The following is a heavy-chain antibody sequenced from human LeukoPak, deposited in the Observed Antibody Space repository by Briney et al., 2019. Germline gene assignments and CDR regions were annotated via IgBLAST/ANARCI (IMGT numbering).Heavy chain of an antibody. J-gene: IGHJ4*02. CDR2: IXXXXRP. CDR3: ARRGRYCSSTSCSTSLNFDY. D-gene: IGHD2-2*01. V-gene: IGHV4-34*01. Sequence: IXXXXRPKYNPSLKSRVTISVETSKNEFSLKLSSVTAADTAVYYCARRGRYCSSTSCSTSLNFDYWGQGTLVTASS.